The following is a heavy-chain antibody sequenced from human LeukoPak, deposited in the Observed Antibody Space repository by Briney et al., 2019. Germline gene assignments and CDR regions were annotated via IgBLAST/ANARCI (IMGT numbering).Heavy chain of an antibody. CDR1: GFTFSDYN. V-gene: IGHV3-11*04. CDR2: ISRSGSTK. Sequence: GGSLRLSCAASGFTFSDYNMRWIRQAPGKGLEWVSSISRSGSTKYYADSVKGRFTISRDNAKNSLFLQMNSLRAEDTAVYYCAREPYGSGSYYYYYYMDVWGKGTTVTISS. D-gene: IGHD3-10*01. CDR3: AREPYGSGSYYYYYYMDV. J-gene: IGHJ6*03.